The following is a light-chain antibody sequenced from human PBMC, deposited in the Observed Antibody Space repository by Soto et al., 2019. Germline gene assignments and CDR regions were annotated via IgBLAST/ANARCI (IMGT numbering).Light chain of an antibody. J-gene: IGLJ1*01. CDR2: KVS. CDR1: SSDVGHNKY. CDR3: CSYAGSYTFV. V-gene: IGLV2-14*01. Sequence: QSALTQPASVSGSPGQSITISCTGTSSDVGHNKYVSWYQQYPGKVPKLLINKVSNRPSGVSNRFSGSKSGNTASLTISGLLAEDEADYFCCSYAGSYTFVFGSGTKVTVL.